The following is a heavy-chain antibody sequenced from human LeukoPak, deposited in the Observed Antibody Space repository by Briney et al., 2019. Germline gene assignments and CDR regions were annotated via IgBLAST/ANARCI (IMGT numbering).Heavy chain of an antibody. Sequence: GGSLRLSCAASGFTFDDYGMSWVRQAPGKGLELVSGINWNGGSTGYADSVKGRFTISRDNAKNSLYLQMDSLRAEDTALYYCARGSYYYDSSGYPFDYWGQGTLVTVSS. CDR1: GFTFDDYG. J-gene: IGHJ4*02. CDR3: ARGSYYYDSSGYPFDY. D-gene: IGHD3-22*01. CDR2: INWNGGST. V-gene: IGHV3-20*04.